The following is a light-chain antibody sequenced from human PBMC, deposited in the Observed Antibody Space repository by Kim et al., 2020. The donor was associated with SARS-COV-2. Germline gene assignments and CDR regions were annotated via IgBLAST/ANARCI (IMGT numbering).Light chain of an antibody. CDR1: SSNIGSNL. Sequence: ELTQPPSASGTPGQRVTISCSGSSSNIGSNLVNWYQQLPGTAPKLLIYTDDRRPSGVPDRFSGSKSGTSASLAISGLQSEDEADYYCAAWDDSLNGRVFGTGTKVTVL. V-gene: IGLV1-44*01. CDR3: AAWDDSLNGRV. CDR2: TDD. J-gene: IGLJ1*01.